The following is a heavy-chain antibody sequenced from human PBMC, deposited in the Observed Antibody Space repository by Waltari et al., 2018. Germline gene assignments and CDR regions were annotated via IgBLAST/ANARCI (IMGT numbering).Heavy chain of an antibody. D-gene: IGHD2-21*01. Sequence: QVQLVESGGGVVQPGRSLRLSCAASGFTFSSYAMHWVRQAPGKGLEWVAVISYDGSNKYYADSVKGRFTISRDNSKNTLYLQMNSLRAEDTAVYYCARGVVVEEGWFDPWGQGTLVTVSS. J-gene: IGHJ5*02. CDR2: ISYDGSNK. V-gene: IGHV3-30-3*01. CDR1: GFTFSSYA. CDR3: ARGVVVEEGWFDP.